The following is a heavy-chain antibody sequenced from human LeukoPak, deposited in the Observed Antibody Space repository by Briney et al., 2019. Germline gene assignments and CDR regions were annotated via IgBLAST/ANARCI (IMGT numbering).Heavy chain of an antibody. CDR1: GGSIDSPTYY. V-gene: IGHV4-39*07. J-gene: IGHJ3*02. D-gene: IGHD6-19*01. Sequence: SETLSLTCTVSGGSIDSPTYYWAWIRQPPGRGLEWIATIYYSGSTSYSPSLKSRLTVSIDTSKNRFSLKLSSVTAADTAIYYCARLTALAGHRGAFDIWGPGTMVTVSS. CDR3: ARLTALAGHRGAFDI. CDR2: IYYSGST.